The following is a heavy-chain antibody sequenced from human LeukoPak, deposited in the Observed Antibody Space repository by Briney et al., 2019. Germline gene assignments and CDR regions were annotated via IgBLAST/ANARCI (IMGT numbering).Heavy chain of an antibody. J-gene: IGHJ4*02. Sequence: HPGGSLRLSCAASGLTFSSYAMSWVRQAPGKGLEWASAISGSGGSTYYADSVKGRFTISRDNSKNTLYLQMNSLRAEDTAVYYCAIGAIVVNEWGQGTLVTVSS. CDR3: AIGAIVVNE. D-gene: IGHD3-22*01. CDR1: GLTFSSYA. V-gene: IGHV3-23*01. CDR2: ISGSGGST.